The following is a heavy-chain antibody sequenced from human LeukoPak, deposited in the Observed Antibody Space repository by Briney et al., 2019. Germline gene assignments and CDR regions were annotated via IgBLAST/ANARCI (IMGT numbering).Heavy chain of an antibody. CDR1: EFTFSSYE. V-gene: IGHV3-48*03. D-gene: IGHD3-10*01. Sequence: GSLRLSCAASEFTFSSYEMNWVRQAPEEGLGWGSYISRTASNTYYADSVKGRFTISRDNAKNSLYLQMNSLRAEDTAVYYCARSITINRVDYWGQGTLVTVSS. CDR2: ISRTASNT. J-gene: IGHJ4*02. CDR3: ARSITINRVDY.